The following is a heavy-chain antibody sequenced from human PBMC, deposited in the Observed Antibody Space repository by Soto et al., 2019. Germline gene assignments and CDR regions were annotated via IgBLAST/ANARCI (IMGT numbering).Heavy chain of an antibody. V-gene: IGHV1-46*01. D-gene: IGHD2-15*01. CDR2: IYPGGVNI. CDR1: GYSFTSHY. CDR3: AREDIVA. Sequence: ASVKVSCKAIGYSFTSHYMHWVRQAPGQGLEWMGTIYPGGVNIGYAQKFKGRVTMTKDTSTSTVYMELSSLTSEDTAVYYCAREDIVAWGQGTLVTVSS. J-gene: IGHJ5*02.